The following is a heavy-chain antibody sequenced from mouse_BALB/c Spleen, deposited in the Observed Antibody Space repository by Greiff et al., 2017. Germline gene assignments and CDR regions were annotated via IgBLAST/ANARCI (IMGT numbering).Heavy chain of an antibody. CDR1: GFTFSSYA. V-gene: IGHV5-9-3*01. CDR3: ARHDRYYGYNYAMDD. CDR2: ISSGGSYT. D-gene: IGHD1-2*01. J-gene: IGHJ4*01. Sequence: EVMLVESGGGLVKPGGSLKLSCAASGFTFSSYAMSWVRQTPEKRLEWVATISSGGSYTYYPDSVKGRFTISRDNAKNTLYLQMSSLRSEDTAMYYCARHDRYYGYNYAMDDWGQGTSVTVSS.